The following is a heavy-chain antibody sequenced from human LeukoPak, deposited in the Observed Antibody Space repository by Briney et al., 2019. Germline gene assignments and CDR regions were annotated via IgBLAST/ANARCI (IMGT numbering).Heavy chain of an antibody. CDR2: IYWDDDK. V-gene: IGHV2-5*02. CDR1: GFGLRASDGG. J-gene: IGHJ4*02. CDR3: AHRLGIRLD. D-gene: IGHD1-14*01. Sequence: SGPTLAKLTRTLTGSYNFAGFGLRASDGGMGWIRTPPRMALEWLALIYWDDDKRYSPSLKSRLTITKDTSKNQVVLTMTNMDPVDTATYYCAHRLGIRLDWGRGTLVTVSS.